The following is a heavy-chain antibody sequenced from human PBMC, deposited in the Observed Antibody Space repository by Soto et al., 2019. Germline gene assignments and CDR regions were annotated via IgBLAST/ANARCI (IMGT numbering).Heavy chain of an antibody. CDR3: ARERVSTVVVGSWFDP. V-gene: IGHV4-61*01. CDR1: GASVSSGSHY. J-gene: IGHJ5*02. D-gene: IGHD3-22*01. Sequence: SETLSLTGSVSGASVSSGSHYWNWIRQPPKKGLEWVGYIHGSGSTNYNPSLRGRASISVDTSQNQISLQLSSVTAADTAVYFRARERVSTVVVGSWFDPWGQGTLVTVSS. CDR2: IHGSGST.